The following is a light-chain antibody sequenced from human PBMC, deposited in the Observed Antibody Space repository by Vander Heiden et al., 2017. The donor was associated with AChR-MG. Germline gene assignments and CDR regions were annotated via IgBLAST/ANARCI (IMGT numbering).Light chain of an antibody. J-gene: IGKJ3*01. Sequence: DIQMTQSPSSLSASVGDRVILTCQASQDISNFLNWYQQKPGKAPKLLIYDAANLDRGVPSRFSGSGSGTDFTFTISSLQPEDIATYYCQQYDNVPSFTFGHGTKVEIK. CDR1: QDISNF. CDR3: QQYDNVPSFT. CDR2: DAA. V-gene: IGKV1-33*01.